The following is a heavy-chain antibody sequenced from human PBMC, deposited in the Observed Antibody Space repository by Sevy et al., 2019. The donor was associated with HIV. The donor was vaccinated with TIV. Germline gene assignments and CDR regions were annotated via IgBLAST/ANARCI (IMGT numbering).Heavy chain of an antibody. V-gene: IGHV3-23*01. CDR1: GFNFNIYS. CDR2: LSFGCGRI. J-gene: IGHJ5*02. CDR3: AREGCTRPHHH. Sequence: GGSLRLSCVASGFNFNIYSMSWVRQAPGKGLEWVSTLSFGCGRINHADSVQGRFTMSRDDSKKTVYLEMNSLRVEDTAVYYCAREGCTRPHHHWGQGSLVTVSS. D-gene: IGHD2-8*01.